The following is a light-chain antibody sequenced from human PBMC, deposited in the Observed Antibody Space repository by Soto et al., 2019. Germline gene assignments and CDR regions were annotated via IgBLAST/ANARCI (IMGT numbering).Light chain of an antibody. J-gene: IGKJ4*01. CDR1: QAISSA. V-gene: IGKV1D-13*01. CDR2: DVS. CDR3: QQFQNYPLT. Sequence: AIQMTQSPSSLSASAGDSVTISCRASQAISSALAWYQQKPGKPPKLLIYDVSTLEGGVPSRFSGSGSGTDFTLSISSLQPEDFATYYCQQFQNYPLTFGGGTKVE.